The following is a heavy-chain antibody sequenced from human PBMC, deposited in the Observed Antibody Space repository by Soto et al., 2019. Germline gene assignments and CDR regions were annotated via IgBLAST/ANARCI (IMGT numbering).Heavy chain of an antibody. CDR3: ARTGGLGAVAVDY. J-gene: IGHJ4*02. CDR1: GGSISSGGYS. Sequence: QLQLQESGSGLVKPSQTLSLTCAVSGGSISSGGYSWSWIRQPPGKGLEWIGYIYHSGRTYYNPSLKSQVTTSVDRSKNQFSLKLSSVTAADTAVYYCARTGGLGAVAVDYWGQGTLVTVSS. CDR2: IYHSGRT. D-gene: IGHD6-19*01. V-gene: IGHV4-30-2*01.